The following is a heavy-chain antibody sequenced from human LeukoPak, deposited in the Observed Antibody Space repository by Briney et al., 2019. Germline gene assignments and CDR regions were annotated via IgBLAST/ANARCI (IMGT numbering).Heavy chain of an antibody. CDR3: ARGDYYYGSGSYGTYYFDY. J-gene: IGHJ4*02. Sequence: PGGSLRLSCAASGFTFSNYGMHWVRQAPGKGLEWVAVISYDGSNKYYADSVKGRFTISRDNSKNTLYLQMNSLRAEDTAVYYCARGDYYYGSGSYGTYYFDYWGQGTLVTVSS. CDR1: GFTFSNYG. V-gene: IGHV3-30*19. CDR2: ISYDGSNK. D-gene: IGHD3-10*01.